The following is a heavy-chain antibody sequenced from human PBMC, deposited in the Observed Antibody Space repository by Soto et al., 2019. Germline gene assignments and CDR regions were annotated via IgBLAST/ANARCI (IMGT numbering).Heavy chain of an antibody. J-gene: IGHJ4*02. CDR1: GFSLSTSGVG. V-gene: IGHV2-5*02. D-gene: IGHD6-13*01. CDR3: ATTQSSSWHPDFDF. CDR2: IYWDDDK. Sequence: QITLKESGPTLVKPTQTLTLTCTFSGFSLSTSGVGVGLIRQPPGKALECLALIYWDDDKRYSPSLKSRLTNTKAPSKNQVVRTMTNMDPVDTATYYCATTQSSSWHPDFDFWGQGTLVTVSS.